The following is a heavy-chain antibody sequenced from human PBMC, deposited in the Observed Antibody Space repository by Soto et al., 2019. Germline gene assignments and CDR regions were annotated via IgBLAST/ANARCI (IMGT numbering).Heavy chain of an antibody. CDR2: IWYDGSNK. J-gene: IGHJ4*02. CDR3: ARDLREKYYFDY. CDR1: GFTFSSYG. V-gene: IGHV3-33*01. Sequence: QVQLVESGGGVVQPGRSLRLSCAASGFTFSSYGMHWVRQAPGKGLEWVAVIWYDGSNKYYADSVKGRFTISRDNSKNTLYLQMSSLRAEDTAVYYCARDLREKYYFDYWGQGTLVTVSS.